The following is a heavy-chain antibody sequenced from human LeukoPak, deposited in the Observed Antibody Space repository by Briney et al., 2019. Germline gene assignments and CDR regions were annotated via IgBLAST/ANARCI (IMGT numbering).Heavy chain of an antibody. D-gene: IGHD6-6*01. Sequence: GESLKISCKGSGYSFTSYWIGWVRPMPGKGLEWMGIIYPGDSDTRYSPSFQGQVTISADKSVSTAYLQWSSLKASDTAMYYCARTRYSSSSGPYNWFDPWGQGTLVTVSS. CDR2: IYPGDSDT. CDR1: GYSFTSYW. CDR3: ARTRYSSSSGPYNWFDP. V-gene: IGHV5-51*01. J-gene: IGHJ5*02.